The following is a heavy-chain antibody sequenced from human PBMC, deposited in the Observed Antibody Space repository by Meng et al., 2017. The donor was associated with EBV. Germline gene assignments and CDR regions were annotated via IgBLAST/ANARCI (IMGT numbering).Heavy chain of an antibody. Sequence: QVQLQQSGAEVKKAGSSVKVSCRTSGGTFRSDAVSWVRQAPGQGLEWMGGLIPMSGAPHYAQKFQDRVTITADESTSTHSMELNNLRFEDTAMYYCASESGRGFTPDYWGQGTLVTVSS. CDR2: LIPMSGAP. D-gene: IGHD3-10*01. V-gene: IGHV1-69*01. J-gene: IGHJ4*02. CDR1: GGTFRSDA. CDR3: ASESGRGFTPDY.